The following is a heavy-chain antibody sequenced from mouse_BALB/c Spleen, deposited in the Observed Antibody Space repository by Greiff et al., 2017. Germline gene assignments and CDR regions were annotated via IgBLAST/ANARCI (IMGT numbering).Heavy chain of an antibody. CDR2: ISSGGST. CDR1: GFTFSSYA. CDR3: ATHYFYAMDY. D-gene: IGHD1-2*01. J-gene: IGHJ4*01. Sequence: EVQGVESGGGLVKPGGSLKLSCAASGFTFSSYAMSWVRQTPEKRLEWVASISSGGSTYYPDSVKGRFTISRDNARNILYLQMSSLRSEDTAMYYCATHYFYAMDYWGQGTSVTVSS. V-gene: IGHV5-6-5*01.